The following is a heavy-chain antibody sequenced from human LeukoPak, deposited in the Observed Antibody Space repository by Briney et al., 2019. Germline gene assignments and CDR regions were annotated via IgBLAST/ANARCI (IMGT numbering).Heavy chain of an antibody. V-gene: IGHV4-34*01. CDR1: GGSFSGYY. CDR2: INHSGST. CDR3: ARDIRGVSY. D-gene: IGHD1-26*01. Sequence: SETLSLTCAVYGGSFSGYYWIWIRQPPGKGLEWIGEINHSGSTNYNPSLKGRVTISVDTSKNQFSLKLSSVTAADTAVYYCARDIRGVSYWGQGTLVTVSS. J-gene: IGHJ4*02.